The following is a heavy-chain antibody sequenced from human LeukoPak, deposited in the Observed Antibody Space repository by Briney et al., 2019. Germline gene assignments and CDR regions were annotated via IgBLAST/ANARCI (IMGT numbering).Heavy chain of an antibody. CDR3: TRGLGHFDY. CDR2: IKQDGSEN. CDR1: GFTFSNFW. J-gene: IGHJ4*02. Sequence: GGPLRLSCAASGFTFSNFWMTWVRQAPGKGLEWVANIKQDGSENYYVDSVKGRFTISRDNSKNTLYLQMNSLRAEDTAVYYCTRGLGHFDYWGQGTLVAVSS. V-gene: IGHV3-7*03.